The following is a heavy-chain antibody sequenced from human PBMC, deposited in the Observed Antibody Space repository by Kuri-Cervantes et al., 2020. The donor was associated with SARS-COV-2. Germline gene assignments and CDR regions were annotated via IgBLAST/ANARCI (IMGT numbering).Heavy chain of an antibody. J-gene: IGHJ4*02. CDR2: IFHSGST. CDR3: ASDLFGELATYFDY. D-gene: IGHD3-10*01. Sequence: GSLRLSCTVSDYSISSGYFWGWIRQPPGKGLECIGNIFHSGSTYYNPSLKSRVTISVDTSKNQFSLMLSSVTAADTAVYYCASDLFGELATYFDYWGQGTLVTVSS. CDR1: DYSISSGYF. V-gene: IGHV4-38-2*02.